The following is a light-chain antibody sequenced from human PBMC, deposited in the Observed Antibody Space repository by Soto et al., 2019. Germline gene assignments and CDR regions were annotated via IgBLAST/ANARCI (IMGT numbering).Light chain of an antibody. CDR1: SSNIGSNY. CDR2: RNN. V-gene: IGLV1-47*01. J-gene: IGLJ2*01. CDR3: AAWDDSMSGAV. Sequence: QSVLTQPPSASGTPGQRVTISCSGSSSNIGSNYVYWYQQLPGTAPKLLIYRNNQRPSGVPDRFSGSKSGTSASLAISGLGAEDEDDYYCAAWDDSMSGAVFGGGTKVTVL.